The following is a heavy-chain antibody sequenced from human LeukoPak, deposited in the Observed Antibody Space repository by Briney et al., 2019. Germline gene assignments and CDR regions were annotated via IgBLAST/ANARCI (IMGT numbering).Heavy chain of an antibody. V-gene: IGHV3-33*01. CDR2: IWYDGSKT. CDR1: GFTFSSYG. J-gene: IGHJ4*02. D-gene: IGHD6-6*01. Sequence: GGSLRLSCAASGFTFSSYGFHWVRQAPGKGLEWVALIWYDGSKTEYADSVKGRSTISRDSSKNTLYLQMSSLRAEDTAVFYCARDNGTWPRSYFDYWGQGTLVAVSS. CDR3: ARDNGTWPRSYFDY.